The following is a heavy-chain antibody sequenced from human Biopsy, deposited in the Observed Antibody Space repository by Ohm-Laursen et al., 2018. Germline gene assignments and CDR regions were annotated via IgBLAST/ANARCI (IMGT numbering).Heavy chain of an antibody. CDR1: GYTFTSYD. Sequence: ASVKVSCNASGYTFTSYDINWVRQATGQGLEWMGWMNPNSGNAGYAQKFQGRVTMTRNTSISTAYMELSSLRSEDTAVYYCARVPSTTRSRDYWGQGTLVSVSS. D-gene: IGHD2-2*01. J-gene: IGHJ4*02. CDR2: MNPNSGNA. V-gene: IGHV1-8*01. CDR3: ARVPSTTRSRDY.